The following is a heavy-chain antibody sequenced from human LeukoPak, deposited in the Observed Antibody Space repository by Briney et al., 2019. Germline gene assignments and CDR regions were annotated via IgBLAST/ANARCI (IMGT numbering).Heavy chain of an antibody. CDR2: ISAYNGNT. J-gene: IGHJ6*02. CDR1: GYTFTSYG. D-gene: IGHD5-18*01. CDR3: ASSLGYGYLRSHYDGMDV. Sequence: ASVKVSCKAPGYTFTSYGISWVRQAPGQGLEWMGWISAYNGNTNYAQKLQGRVTMTTDTATSTAYMELRSLRSDDTAVYYCASSLGYGYLRSHYDGMDVWGQGTTVTVSS. V-gene: IGHV1-18*01.